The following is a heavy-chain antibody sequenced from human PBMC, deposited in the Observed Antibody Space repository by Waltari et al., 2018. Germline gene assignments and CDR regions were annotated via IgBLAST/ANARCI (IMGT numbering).Heavy chain of an antibody. CDR3: ARHASGSYGAEDY. Sequence: QVQLQESGPGLVKPSETLSLTCAVSGYSISSGYYWGWIRQPPGKGLEWIGSIYHSGSTYSNPSLKSRVTISVDTSKNQFSLKLSSVTAADTAVYYCARHASGSYGAEDYWGQGTLVTVSS. D-gene: IGHD1-26*01. J-gene: IGHJ4*02. CDR2: IYHSGST. CDR1: GYSISSGYY. V-gene: IGHV4-38-2*01.